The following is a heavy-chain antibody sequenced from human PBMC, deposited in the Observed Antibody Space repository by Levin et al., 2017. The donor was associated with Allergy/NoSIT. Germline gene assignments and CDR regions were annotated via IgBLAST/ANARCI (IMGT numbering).Heavy chain of an antibody. Sequence: SQTLSLTCSVSGGSISRSAYYWGWIRQSPGKGLEWVGCIYSDGTTYYNPSLKSRITISVDTSENHFSLKLSSVTAADTAVYYCARPGLRYFENWGPGTLVTVPS. CDR3: ARPGLRYFEN. J-gene: IGHJ4*02. CDR1: GGSISRSAYY. V-gene: IGHV4-39*02. D-gene: IGHD3-16*01. CDR2: IYSDGTT.